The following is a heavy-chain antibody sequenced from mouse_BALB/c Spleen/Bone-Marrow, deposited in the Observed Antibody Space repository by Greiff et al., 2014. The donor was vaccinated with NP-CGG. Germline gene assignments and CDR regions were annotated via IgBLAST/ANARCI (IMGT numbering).Heavy chain of an antibody. CDR1: GFNIKDSY. J-gene: IGHJ3*01. CDR3: ARNYPFAY. V-gene: IGHV14-3*02. D-gene: IGHD2-1*01. Sequence: LVESGAELVKPGASVKLSCTASGFNIKDSYLHRVKQRPEQGLDWIGRIDPAKGNTNYDPKFQGKATITADTSSNTAYLQLSSLTSEDTAVYFCARNYPFAYWGQGTLVTVSA. CDR2: IDPAKGNT.